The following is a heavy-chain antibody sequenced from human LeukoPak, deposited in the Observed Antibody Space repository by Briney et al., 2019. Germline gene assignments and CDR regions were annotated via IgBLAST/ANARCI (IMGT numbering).Heavy chain of an antibody. CDR1: GFTFSSYG. J-gene: IGHJ3*02. D-gene: IGHD3/OR15-3a*01. V-gene: IGHV3-30*18. CDR2: IPYDGSNK. CDR3: AKAWSGTVGFDI. Sequence: GGSLRLSCAASGFTFSSYGMHWVRQAPGKGLEWVAVIPYDGSNKYYADSVKGPFTISRDNSKNTLYLQMNSLRAEDTAVYYCAKAWSGTVGFDIWGQGTVVTVSS.